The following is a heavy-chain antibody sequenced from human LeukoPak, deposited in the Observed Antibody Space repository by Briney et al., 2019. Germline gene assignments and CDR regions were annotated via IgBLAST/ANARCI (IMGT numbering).Heavy chain of an antibody. Sequence: SVTVSCKASSGTFTNYAISRVRQAPGQGLEWMGGIIPIFATANYAQKFQGRVTITADESTSTAYMELSSLRSEDTAVYYCARDRPGRYCSTTSCFTASPFAPWGQGTLVTVSS. J-gene: IGHJ5*02. V-gene: IGHV1-69*13. CDR2: IIPIFATA. CDR3: ARDRPGRYCSTTSCFTASPFAP. CDR1: SGTFTNYA. D-gene: IGHD2-2*02.